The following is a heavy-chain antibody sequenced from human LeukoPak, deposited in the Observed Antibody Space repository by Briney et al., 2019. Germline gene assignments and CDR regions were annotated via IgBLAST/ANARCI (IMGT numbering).Heavy chain of an antibody. Sequence: ASVKVSCKASGYTFTSYGVSWVRQAPGQGLEWMGWINPNSGGTNYAQKFQGRVTMTRDTSISTAYMELSRLRSDDTAVYYCAREVVLMVYAQTNWFDPWGQGTLVTVSS. J-gene: IGHJ5*02. CDR1: GYTFTSYG. CDR2: INPNSGGT. CDR3: AREVVLMVYAQTNWFDP. D-gene: IGHD2-8*01. V-gene: IGHV1-2*02.